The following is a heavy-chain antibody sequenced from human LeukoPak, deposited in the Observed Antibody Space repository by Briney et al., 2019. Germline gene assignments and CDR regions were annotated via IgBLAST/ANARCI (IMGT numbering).Heavy chain of an antibody. J-gene: IGHJ4*02. V-gene: IGHV7-4-1*02. Sequence: GASVKVSCKASGYTFSNYAMNWVRQAPGQGLEWMGWISTNTAGNPTYAQGFTGRFVFSLDTSVTTAYLQINSLKAEDTAVYYFAKEGPSSSYDSWGQGTLVTVSS. D-gene: IGHD2-2*01. CDR3: AKEGPSSSYDS. CDR2: ISTNTAGNP. CDR1: GYTFSNYA.